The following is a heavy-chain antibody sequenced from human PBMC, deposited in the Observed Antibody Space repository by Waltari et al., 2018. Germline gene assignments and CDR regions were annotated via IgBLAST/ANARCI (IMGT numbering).Heavy chain of an antibody. CDR1: GYTFPGFS. V-gene: IGHV1-2*02. CDR3: ARDAGAYSSYGMDV. CDR2: INPNRGGT. Sequence: QVQLVQSGAEVKKPGAAVQVSCTASGYTFPGFSMHGVRPATGPGLEWMGLINPNRGGTNYAQKFQGRVTMTRDTSSSTAYMELSRLRPDDTAVYYCARDAGAYSSYGMDVLGQGTTVTVSS. J-gene: IGHJ6*02.